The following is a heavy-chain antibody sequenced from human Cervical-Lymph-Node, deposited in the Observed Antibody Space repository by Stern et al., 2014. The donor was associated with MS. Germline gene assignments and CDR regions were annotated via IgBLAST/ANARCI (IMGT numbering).Heavy chain of an antibody. CDR1: GFTFSDYA. CDR3: TKDFTVTGTGYGVDV. Sequence: EMQLVESGGNLVQPGGSLRLSCAPSGFTFSDYAMIWIRQAPWKGLDWISSISGSGGKPLYSDSVKGRFTTPKDKSKNSLNLQINSLRAEDSTLYYCTKDFTVTGTGYGVDVWGQGTTVTVSS. CDR2: ISGSGGKP. V-gene: IGHV3-23*04. D-gene: IGHD6-19*01. J-gene: IGHJ6*02.